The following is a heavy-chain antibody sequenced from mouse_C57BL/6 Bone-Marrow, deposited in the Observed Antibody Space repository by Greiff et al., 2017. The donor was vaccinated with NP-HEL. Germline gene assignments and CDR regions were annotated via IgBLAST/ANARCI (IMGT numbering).Heavy chain of an antibody. D-gene: IGHD1-1*01. J-gene: IGHJ4*01. Sequence: EVKLVESGAELVKPGASVKLSCTASGFNITDYYMHWVKQRTEQGLEWIGRIDPEDGETKYAPKFQGKATITADTSSNTAYLQLISLTSEDTAVYYCARSYYYGRYYAMDYWGQGTSVTVSS. CDR3: ARSYYYGRYYAMDY. CDR1: GFNITDYY. V-gene: IGHV14-2*01. CDR2: IDPEDGET.